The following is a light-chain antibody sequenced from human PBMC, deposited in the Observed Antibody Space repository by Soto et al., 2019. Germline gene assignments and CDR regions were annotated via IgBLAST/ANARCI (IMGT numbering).Light chain of an antibody. CDR2: DVS. J-gene: IGLJ2*01. V-gene: IGLV2-14*01. Sequence: QSALTQPASVSGSPGQSITISCTGTSSDVGGYNYVSWYQQHPGKAPKLMIYDVSNRPSWVSNRFSGSKSANTASLTISGLQAEDEADYYCSSYTSSSTLGVFGGGTELTVL. CDR3: SSYTSSSTLGV. CDR1: SSDVGGYNY.